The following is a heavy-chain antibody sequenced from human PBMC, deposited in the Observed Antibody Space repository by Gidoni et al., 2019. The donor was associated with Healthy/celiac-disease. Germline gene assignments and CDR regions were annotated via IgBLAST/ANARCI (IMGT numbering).Heavy chain of an antibody. CDR2: ISSSSSYI. V-gene: IGHV3-21*01. Sequence: EVQLVESGGGLVKPGGSLRLSCAASGFTFSSYSMNWVRQAPGKGLEWVSSISSSSSYIYYADSVKGRFTISRDNAKNSLYLQMNSLRAEDTAVYYCARERGGSQGLFFDYWGQGTLVTVSS. D-gene: IGHD1-26*01. CDR1: GFTFSSYS. CDR3: ARERGGSQGLFFDY. J-gene: IGHJ4*02.